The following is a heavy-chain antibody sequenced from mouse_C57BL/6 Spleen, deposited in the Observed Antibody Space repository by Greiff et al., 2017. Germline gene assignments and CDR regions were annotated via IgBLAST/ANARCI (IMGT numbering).Heavy chain of an antibody. CDR2: IDPSDSET. V-gene: IGHV1-52*01. CDR3: ARVGPGYFDY. J-gene: IGHJ2*01. Sequence: VQLQQSGAELVRPGSSVKLSCKASGYTFTSYWMHWVKQRPIQGLEWIGNIDPSDSETHYNQKFKDKATLTVDKSSSTAYMQLSSLTSEDSAVYYCARVGPGYFDYWGQGTTLTVSS. CDR1: GYTFTSYW.